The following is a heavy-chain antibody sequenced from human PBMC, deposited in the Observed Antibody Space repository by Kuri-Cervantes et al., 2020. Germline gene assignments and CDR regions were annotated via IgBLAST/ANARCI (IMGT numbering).Heavy chain of an antibody. J-gene: IGHJ4*02. Sequence: GESLRLSCAASGFTFSSYAMHWVRQAPGKGLEWVAVISYDGSNKYYADSVKGRFTISRDNSKNTLYLQMNSLRAEDTAVYYCARAGPSPSYGDHPPTFYYFDYWGQGTLVTVSS. V-gene: IGHV3-30-3*01. CDR2: ISYDGSNK. CDR3: ARAGPSPSYGDHPPTFYYFDY. D-gene: IGHD4-17*01. CDR1: GFTFSSYA.